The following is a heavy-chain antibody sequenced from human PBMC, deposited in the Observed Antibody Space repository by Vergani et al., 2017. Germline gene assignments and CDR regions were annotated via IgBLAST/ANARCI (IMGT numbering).Heavy chain of an antibody. V-gene: IGHV1-2*02. Sequence: QVQLVQSGAEVKKPGASVKVSCKASGYTFTGYYMHWVRQAPGQGLEWMGWINPNSGGTTYAQKFQGRVTMTRDTSISTAYMELSRLRSDDTAVYYCARDFSGSRDDAFDIWGQGTMVTVSS. D-gene: IGHD6-13*01. J-gene: IGHJ3*02. CDR2: INPNSGGT. CDR3: ARDFSGSRDDAFDI. CDR1: GYTFTGYY.